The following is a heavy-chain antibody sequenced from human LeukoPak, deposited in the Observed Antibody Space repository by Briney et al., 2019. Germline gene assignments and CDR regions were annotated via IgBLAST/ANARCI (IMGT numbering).Heavy chain of an antibody. Sequence: SETLSLTCTVSGGSISSGSYYWSWIRQPAGKGLEWIGRIYTSGSTNYNPSLKSRVTISVDTSKNQFSLKLSSVTAADTAVYHCARDSPEGGRWLQFDYWGQGTLVTVSS. CDR1: GGSISSGSYY. CDR3: ARDSPEGGRWLQFDY. J-gene: IGHJ4*02. CDR2: IYTSGST. D-gene: IGHD5-24*01. V-gene: IGHV4-61*02.